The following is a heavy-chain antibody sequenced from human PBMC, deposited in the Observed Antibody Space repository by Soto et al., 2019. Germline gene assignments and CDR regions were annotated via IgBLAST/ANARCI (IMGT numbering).Heavy chain of an antibody. CDR2: VRDDGSKT. V-gene: IGHV3-33*01. CDR3: ATSTATDALDI. J-gene: IGHJ3*02. Sequence: QVQMVASGGGVVQPGKSLRLSCAATGFTFSDYGMHWVRQAPARGPEWVALVRDDGSKTYYADSVRGRFTISRDNSKNMFYLQRNSLRVEDTAIYYCATSTATDALDIRGQGTMVTVSS. CDR1: GFTFSDYG.